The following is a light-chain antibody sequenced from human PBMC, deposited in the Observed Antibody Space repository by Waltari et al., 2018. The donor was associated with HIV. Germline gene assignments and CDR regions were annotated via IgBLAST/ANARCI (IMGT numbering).Light chain of an antibody. V-gene: IGLV2-11*01. CDR1: SSDVGGYNY. CDR2: DVS. CDR3: CSYAGSYTFVV. Sequence: QSALTPPRSVSGSPGQSVTISCTGTSSDVGGYNYVSCYQQPPGKAPKLMIYDVSKRPSGVPDRFSGSKSGNTASLTISGLQAEDEADYYCCSYAGSYTFVVFGGGTKLTVL. J-gene: IGLJ2*01.